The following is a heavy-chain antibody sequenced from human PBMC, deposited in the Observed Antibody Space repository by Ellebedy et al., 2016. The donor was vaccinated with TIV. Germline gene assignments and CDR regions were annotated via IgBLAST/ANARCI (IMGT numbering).Heavy chain of an antibody. CDR1: GFTFTGYS. J-gene: IGHJ4*02. Sequence: GESLKISCVASGFTFTGYSMSWVRQAPGKGLEWVSGFGVSGDSTYYVDSVKGRFTISRDNSKNTLYLQMNSLRAEDTAIYYCARGRSGTYIHHAFDYWGQGTLVTVSS. V-gene: IGHV3-23*01. CDR3: ARGRSGTYIHHAFDY. D-gene: IGHD1-14*01. CDR2: FGVSGDST.